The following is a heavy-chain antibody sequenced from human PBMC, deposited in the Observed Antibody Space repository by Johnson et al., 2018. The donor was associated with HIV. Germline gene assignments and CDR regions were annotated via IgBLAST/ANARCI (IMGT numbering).Heavy chain of an antibody. Sequence: VQLVESGGGVVRPGGSLRLSCAASRFTLNNYAVSWVRQPPGKGLAWVSLISGSGTHHSDSVKGRFPIPRENSKNTLYLQMGSLRAEDMAVDYCSRGCWGSYRYPCHDAFDIWGQGTMVTVSS. CDR3: SRGCWGSYRYPCHDAFDI. CDR2: ISGSGT. J-gene: IGHJ3*02. V-gene: IGHV3-23*04. D-gene: IGHD3-16*02. CDR1: RFTLNNYA.